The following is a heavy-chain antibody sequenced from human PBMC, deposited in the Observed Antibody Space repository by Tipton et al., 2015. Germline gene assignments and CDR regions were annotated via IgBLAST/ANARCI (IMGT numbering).Heavy chain of an antibody. CDR2: IFYDGST. Sequence: TLSLTCTVSSGSISRSYWSWIRQPPGKGLEWIGYIFYDGSTNYNPSLKSRLTISVDTSKNQFSLEMRSVTATDTAVYYCARARGRHGGLFDSWGQGTLVTVSS. V-gene: IGHV4-59*01. D-gene: IGHD4-23*01. CDR3: ARARGRHGGLFDS. CDR1: SGSISRSY. J-gene: IGHJ4*02.